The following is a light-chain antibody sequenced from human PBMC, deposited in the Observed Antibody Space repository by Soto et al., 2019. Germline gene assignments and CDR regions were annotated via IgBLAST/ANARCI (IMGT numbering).Light chain of an antibody. Sequence: DIQMTQSPSSLSASVGDRVTITCRASQSISSYLNWYQQKPGKAPKLLIYAASSLQSGVPSRFSGSGSGTDFSLTISSLQSEYFATYYCQQSYSTPRTFGQGTKLEIK. J-gene: IGKJ2*01. V-gene: IGKV1-39*01. CDR1: QSISSY. CDR2: AAS. CDR3: QQSYSTPRT.